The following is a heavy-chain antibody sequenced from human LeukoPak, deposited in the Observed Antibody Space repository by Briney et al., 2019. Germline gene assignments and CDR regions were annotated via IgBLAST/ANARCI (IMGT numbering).Heavy chain of an antibody. CDR1: GGSFSGYY. D-gene: IGHD3-22*01. J-gene: IGHJ4*02. V-gene: IGHV4-30-4*02. CDR3: AGDYDSSGYYGY. Sequence: SDTLSLTCAVYGGSFSGYYWSWIRQPPGKGLEWIGYIYYSGCTYYNPSLKSRVTISVDTSKNQFSLKLSSVTAADTAVYYCAGDYDSSGYYGYWGQGTLVTVSS. CDR2: IYYSGCT.